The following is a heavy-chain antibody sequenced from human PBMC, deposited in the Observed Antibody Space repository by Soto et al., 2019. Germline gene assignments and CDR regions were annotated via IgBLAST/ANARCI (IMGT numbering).Heavy chain of an antibody. V-gene: IGHV1-69*01. J-gene: IGHJ4*02. CDR1: GGTFSSYA. CDR2: IIPIFGTA. D-gene: IGHD6-19*01. Sequence: QVQLVQSGAEVKKPGSSVKVSCKASGGTFSSYAISWVRQAPGQGLEWMGGIIPIFGTANYAQKFQGRVTITADESTSKAYRELSSLRSEDTAVYYCARAADYSSGWYYFDYWGQGTLVTVSS. CDR3: ARAADYSSGWYYFDY.